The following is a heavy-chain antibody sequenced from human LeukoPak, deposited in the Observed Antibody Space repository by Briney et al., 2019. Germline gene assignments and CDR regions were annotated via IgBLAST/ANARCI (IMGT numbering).Heavy chain of an antibody. CDR1: GGSISSYY. J-gene: IGHJ4*02. V-gene: IGHV4-59*01. CDR2: IYYSGST. Sequence: SETLSLTCTVSGGSISSYYWSWIRQPPGKGLERIGYIYYSGSTNYNPSLKSRVTISVDTSKNQFSLKLSSVTAADTAVYYCARAAAGLYYFDYWGQGTLVTVSS. CDR3: ARAAAGLYYFDY. D-gene: IGHD6-13*01.